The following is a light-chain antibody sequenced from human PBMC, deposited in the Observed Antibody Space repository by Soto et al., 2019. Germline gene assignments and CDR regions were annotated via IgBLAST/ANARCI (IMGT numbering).Light chain of an antibody. V-gene: IGKV1-39*01. CDR2: GSS. CDR1: QRISTY. CDR3: QQYNNWPRT. Sequence: DIQMTQSPSSLSASVGDRVTITCRASQRISTYFNWYQQKPGKAPNLLIFGSSTLHSGVPSRFSGSGSGTDFILTISSLQPEDFAVYYCQQYNNWPRTFGQGTKVEIK. J-gene: IGKJ1*01.